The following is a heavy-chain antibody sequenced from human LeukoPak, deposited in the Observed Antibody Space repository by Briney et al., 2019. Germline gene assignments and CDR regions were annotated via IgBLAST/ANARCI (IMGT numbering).Heavy chain of an antibody. CDR1: GFTFSNYW. CDR2: VNSDGSNT. D-gene: IGHD3-10*01. J-gene: IGHJ6*02. CDR3: ATPRGDYYYGMDV. V-gene: IGHV3-74*01. Sequence: GGSLRLSCAASGFTFSNYWMHWVRHAPGKGLVWVSRVNSDGSNTYYADSVKGRFTISRDNAKNTLYLRMNSLRAEDTAVYYCATPRGDYYYGMDVWGLGTTVTVSS.